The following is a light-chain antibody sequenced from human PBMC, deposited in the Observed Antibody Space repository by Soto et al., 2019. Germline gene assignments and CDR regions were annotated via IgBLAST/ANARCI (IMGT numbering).Light chain of an antibody. J-gene: IGKJ4*01. Sequence: EIVMTQSPATLSVSPGERATLSYRASQSVSSNLAWYQQKPGQAPRLLIYGASTRATGIPARFSGSGSGTEFTLTISSLQSEDFAVYYCQQYNNWPPNTFGGGTKVEIK. V-gene: IGKV3-15*01. CDR3: QQYNNWPPNT. CDR1: QSVSSN. CDR2: GAS.